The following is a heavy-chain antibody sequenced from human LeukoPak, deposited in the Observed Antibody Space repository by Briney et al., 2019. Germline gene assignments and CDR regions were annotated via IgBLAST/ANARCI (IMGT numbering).Heavy chain of an antibody. CDR3: AKGAGVGFDY. J-gene: IGHJ4*02. D-gene: IGHD3-3*01. CDR2: TQYDGSNK. V-gene: IGHV3-30*02. CDR1: GFTFRSCG. Sequence: GGSLSLSCAAYGFTFRSCGMDWVRQAPGKGLKWVAYTQYDGSNKYYADSVKGRFTSSRDNSKNTLFLRMISLGAADTAVYYCAKGAGVGFDYWGQGTLVTVSS.